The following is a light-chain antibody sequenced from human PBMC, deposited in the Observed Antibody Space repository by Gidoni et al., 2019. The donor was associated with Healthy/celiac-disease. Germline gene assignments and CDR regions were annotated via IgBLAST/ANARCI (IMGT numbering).Light chain of an antibody. J-gene: IGKJ1*01. CDR2: LGS. Sequence: DIVMTQSPLSLPVTAGEPASISCRSSQTLLHSNGYNYFDWYLQKPGQSPQLLIYLGSNRASGVPDRFSGSGSGTDFTLKISRVEAEDVGVYYCMQALQSWTFGQGTKVEIK. CDR1: QTLLHSNGYNY. CDR3: MQALQSWT. V-gene: IGKV2-28*01.